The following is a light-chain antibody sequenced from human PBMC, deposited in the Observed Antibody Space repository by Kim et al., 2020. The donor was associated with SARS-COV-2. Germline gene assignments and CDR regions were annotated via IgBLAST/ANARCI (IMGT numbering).Light chain of an antibody. CDR2: GAS. CDR1: QSVSSN. V-gene: IGKV3-15*01. Sequence: YPGERATHSCRASQSVSSNLAWYQQKPGRAPRLLIYGASTRATGIPARFSGSGSGTEFTLTISSLQSEDFAVYYCQQYNNWPLFTFGPGTKVDIK. CDR3: QQYNNWPLFT. J-gene: IGKJ3*01.